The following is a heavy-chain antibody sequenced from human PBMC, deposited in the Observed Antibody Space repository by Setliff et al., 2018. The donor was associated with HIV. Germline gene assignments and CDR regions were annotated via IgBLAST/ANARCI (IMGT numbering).Heavy chain of an antibody. CDR3: VKGYTSTWGPFDY. Sequence: GGSLRLSCAASGFTFRNYYMSCIRQTPGKGLEWVSFVTGDGRTKKDADAVRGRFTISRDNAKSSLYLQMSSLRAEDTAVYYCVKGYTSTWGPFDYWGQGTLVTVSS. V-gene: IGHV3-11*01. D-gene: IGHD6-13*01. J-gene: IGHJ4*02. CDR2: VTGDGRTK. CDR1: GFTFRNYY.